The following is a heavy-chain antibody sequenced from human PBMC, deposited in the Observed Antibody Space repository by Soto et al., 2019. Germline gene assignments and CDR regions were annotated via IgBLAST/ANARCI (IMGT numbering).Heavy chain of an antibody. J-gene: IGHJ4*02. D-gene: IGHD3-22*01. CDR3: ARGLVLVNRTRPRGFAF. CDR1: GYTFTSYG. V-gene: IGHV1-18*01. Sequence: GASVKVSCKASGYTFTSYGISWVRQAPGQGLEWMGWISAYNGNTNYAQKLQGRVTMTTDTSTSTAYMELRSLRSDDTAVYYCARGLVLVNRTRPRGFAFRARGTLDPVSS. CDR2: ISAYNGNT.